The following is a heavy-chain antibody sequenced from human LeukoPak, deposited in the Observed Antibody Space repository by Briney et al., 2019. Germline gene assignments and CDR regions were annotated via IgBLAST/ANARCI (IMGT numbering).Heavy chain of an antibody. V-gene: IGHV3-23*01. CDR1: GFTFRSHA. Sequence: PGGSLRLSCVGSGFTFRSHAMSWVRQAPEKGLEFVSGIYENGGTIYYADSVKGRFSISRDNSKNTLYLQMDSLRGEDTAVYYCARGQILRGYSYGFDVGSGDYWGQGTLVTVSS. D-gene: IGHD5-18*01. CDR2: IYENGGTI. CDR3: ARGQILRGYSYGFDVGSGDY. J-gene: IGHJ4*02.